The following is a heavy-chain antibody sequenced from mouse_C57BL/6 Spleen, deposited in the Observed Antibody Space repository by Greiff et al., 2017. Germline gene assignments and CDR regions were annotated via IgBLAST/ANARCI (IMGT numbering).Heavy chain of an antibody. CDR3: AKNGYYGTGHYYAMDY. CDR1: GYTFNSYW. V-gene: IGHV1-61*01. CDR2: IYPSDSET. J-gene: IGHJ4*01. D-gene: IGHD2-3*01. Sequence: QVQLQQPGAELVRPGSSVKLSCKASGYTFNSYWMDWVKQRPGQGLEWIGNIYPSDSETHYNQKFKDKATLTVEKSSSTACMQLSSLTSEDSAVYYCAKNGYYGTGHYYAMDYWDQGTAVTVSA.